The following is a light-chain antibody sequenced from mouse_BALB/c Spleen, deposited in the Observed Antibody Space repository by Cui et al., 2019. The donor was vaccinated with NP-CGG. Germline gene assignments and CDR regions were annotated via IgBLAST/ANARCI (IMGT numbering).Light chain of an antibody. J-gene: IGLJ1*01. V-gene: IGLV1*01. CDR1: TGAVTTSNY. CDR2: GTN. Sequence: AVVTQASALTTSPGETVTLTCRSSTGAVTTSNYANWVQEKSDHLFTGLIGGTNNRVPGVPARFSGSLIGDKAALTITGAQTEDEAIYFCALWYSNHWVFGGGTKLTVL. CDR3: ALWYSNHWV.